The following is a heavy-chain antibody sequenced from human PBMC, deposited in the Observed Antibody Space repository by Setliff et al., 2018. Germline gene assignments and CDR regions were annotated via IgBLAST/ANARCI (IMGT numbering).Heavy chain of an antibody. Sequence: SETLSLTCTVSGGPFSGASIWSWIRQPPGKGLEFIGYVYYSGTANYDPSLESRAIMSVDASKNQISLKLNSVTAADTAVYYCAKGGTYRYFDFWGQGALVTVSS. CDR1: GGPFSGAS. J-gene: IGHJ4*02. V-gene: IGHV4-59*01. CDR3: AKGGTYRYFDF. CDR2: VYYSGTA. D-gene: IGHD1-26*01.